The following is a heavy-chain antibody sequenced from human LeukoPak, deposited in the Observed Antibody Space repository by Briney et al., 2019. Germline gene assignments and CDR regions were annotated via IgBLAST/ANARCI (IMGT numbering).Heavy chain of an antibody. CDR1: GFTFSNAW. CDR3: TTDQGADGMDV. D-gene: IGHD4/OR15-4a*01. CDR2: IKSKTDGGTT. J-gene: IGHJ6*02. Sequence: GGSLRLSCAASGFTFSNAWMSWVRQAPGKGLEWVGRIKSKTDGGTTDYAAPVEGRFTISRDDSKNTLYLQMNSLKTEDTAVYYCTTDQGADGMDVWGQGTTVTVSS. V-gene: IGHV3-15*01.